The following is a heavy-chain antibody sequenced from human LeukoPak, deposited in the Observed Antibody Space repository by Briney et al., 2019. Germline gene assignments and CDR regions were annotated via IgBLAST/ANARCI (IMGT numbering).Heavy chain of an antibody. CDR1: GFTFSSYG. CDR3: AKDRVRYCSGGSCYSFAY. J-gene: IGHJ4*02. D-gene: IGHD2-15*01. Sequence: GGSLRLSCAASGFTFSSYGMHWVRQAPGKGLEWVAFIRYDGSNKYYADSVKGRFAISRDNSKNTLYLQMNSLRAEDTAVYYCAKDRVRYCSGGSCYSFAYWGQGTLVTVSS. V-gene: IGHV3-30*02. CDR2: IRYDGSNK.